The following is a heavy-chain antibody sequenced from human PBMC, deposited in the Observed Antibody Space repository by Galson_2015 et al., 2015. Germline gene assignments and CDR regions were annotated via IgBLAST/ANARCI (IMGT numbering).Heavy chain of an antibody. CDR2: ISNSGINT. CDR1: GFTFSNHA. D-gene: IGHD2-2*01. CDR3: ARAAGATSRPIDY. J-gene: IGHJ4*02. Sequence: SLRLSCAASGFTFSNHAMNWVRQAPGKGPEWVSVISNSGINTYCTDSVKGRFTISRDNSKNTLYLQMNSLRAEDTAVYYCARAAGATSRPIDYWGQGTLVTVSS. V-gene: IGHV3-23*01.